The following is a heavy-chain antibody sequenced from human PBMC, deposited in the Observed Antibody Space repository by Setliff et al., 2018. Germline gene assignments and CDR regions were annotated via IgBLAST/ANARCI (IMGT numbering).Heavy chain of an antibody. V-gene: IGHV4-34*10. Sequence: SETLSLTCGVYGESISDSYWSWIRQPPGRALEWIGNIHHSASTNYNPSLQSRLSLSVDTSKNQFYLKLNSVNAADAAVYYCARSTQQVLIDGTYYFYGLDVWGPGTTVTVSS. CDR2: IHHSAST. J-gene: IGHJ6*02. D-gene: IGHD6-13*01. CDR1: GESISDSY. CDR3: ARSTQQVLIDGTYYFYGLDV.